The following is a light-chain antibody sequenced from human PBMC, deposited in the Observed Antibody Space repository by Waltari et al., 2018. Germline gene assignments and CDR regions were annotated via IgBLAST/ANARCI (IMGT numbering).Light chain of an antibody. V-gene: IGKV3-20*01. CDR3: QQYGRSPLT. J-gene: IGKJ4*01. CDR1: QSVANCQ. Sequence: EIVLTPSTGTLSLSPWDRATLSCRASQSVANCQLAWSQQKPAQSPRLLISGASSRAPGIPDRFAGSGSGTEFSLTITRLEPEDFAVYYCQQYGRSPLTFGGGTKVEIK. CDR2: GAS.